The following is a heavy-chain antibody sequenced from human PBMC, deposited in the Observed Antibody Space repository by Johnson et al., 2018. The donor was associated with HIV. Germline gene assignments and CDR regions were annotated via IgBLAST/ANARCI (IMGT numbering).Heavy chain of an antibody. CDR1: GFTFSDYY. D-gene: IGHD3-16*02. V-gene: IGHV3-30*14. J-gene: IGHJ3*02. CDR3: ARGGITFGGVIAPGAFDI. CDR2: ISSDESNK. Sequence: QVQLVESGGGLVKPGGSLRLSCAASGFTFSDYYMSWIRQAPGKGLEWVAVISSDESNKYYADSVKGRFTISRDNSKNTLFLQMGSLRAEDMAVYYCARGGITFGGVIAPGAFDIWGQGTMVTVSS.